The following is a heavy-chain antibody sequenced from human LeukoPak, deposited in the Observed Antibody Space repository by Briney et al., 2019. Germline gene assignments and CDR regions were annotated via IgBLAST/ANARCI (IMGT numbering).Heavy chain of an antibody. J-gene: IGHJ4*02. CDR3: ARVVDYCYGSGSYQSPDY. CDR1: GYTFTSYG. D-gene: IGHD3-10*01. Sequence: ASVKVSCKASGYTFTSYGISWVRQAPGQGLEWMGWISAYNGNTNYAQKLQGRVTMTTDTSTSTAYMELRSLRSDDTAVYYCARVVDYCYGSGSYQSPDYWGQGTLVTVSS. V-gene: IGHV1-18*01. CDR2: ISAYNGNT.